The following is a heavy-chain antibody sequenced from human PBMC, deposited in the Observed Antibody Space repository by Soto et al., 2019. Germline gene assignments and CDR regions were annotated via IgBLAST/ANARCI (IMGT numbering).Heavy chain of an antibody. V-gene: IGHV3-13*01. CDR2: IDTGGDT. CDR1: GFTFSSYD. D-gene: IGHD2-15*01. CDR3: AREVNSCSGSLCPLDS. Sequence: GGSLRLSCAASGFTFSSYDMHWVRQVTGKGLEWVAAIDTGGDTYYPDSGEGRFTISRENAKNSFYLQMNSLRAEDTAVYYCAREVNSCSGSLCPLDSWGQGTPVTVSS. J-gene: IGHJ5*01.